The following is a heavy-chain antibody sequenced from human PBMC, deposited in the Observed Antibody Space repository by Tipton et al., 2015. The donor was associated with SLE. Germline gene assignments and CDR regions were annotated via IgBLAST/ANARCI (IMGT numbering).Heavy chain of an antibody. D-gene: IGHD1-14*01. Sequence: SLRLSCAASGFTFSSYGMHWVRQAPGKGLEWVAVIWYDGSNKYYIDSVKGRFTISRDNSKNTLYLQMNSLRDEDTAVYYCAKGYCPRDAFDIWGQGTLVTVSS. J-gene: IGHJ3*02. CDR3: AKGYCPRDAFDI. CDR2: IWYDGSNK. CDR1: GFTFSSYG. V-gene: IGHV3-30*18.